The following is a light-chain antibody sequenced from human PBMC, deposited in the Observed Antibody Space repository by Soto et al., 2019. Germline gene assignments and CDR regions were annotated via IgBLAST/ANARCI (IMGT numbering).Light chain of an antibody. J-gene: IGKJ2*01. Sequence: ETVLTQSPGTLSLSPGERATLSCRASQSVTSSYLAWYQQRPGQAPRLLIYGASSRATGIPDRFSGSGSGTDFTLTISRLESEDFAVYYCQQYGSSHTFGQGSKVEIK. CDR2: GAS. CDR1: QSVTSSY. CDR3: QQYGSSHT. V-gene: IGKV3-20*01.